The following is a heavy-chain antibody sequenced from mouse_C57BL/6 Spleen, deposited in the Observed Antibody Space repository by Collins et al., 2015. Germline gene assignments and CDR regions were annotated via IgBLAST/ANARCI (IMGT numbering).Heavy chain of an antibody. CDR3: ARNDYDGSFAY. J-gene: IGHJ3*01. Sequence: QVQLKESGPGLVAPSQSLSITCTVSGFSLTSYAISWVRQPPGKGLERLGVIWTGGGTNYNSALKSRLSISKDNSKSQVFLKMNSLQTDDTARYYCARNDYDGSFAYWGQGTLVTVSA. V-gene: IGHV2-9-1*01. CDR1: GFSLTSYA. CDR2: IWTGGGT. D-gene: IGHD2-4*01.